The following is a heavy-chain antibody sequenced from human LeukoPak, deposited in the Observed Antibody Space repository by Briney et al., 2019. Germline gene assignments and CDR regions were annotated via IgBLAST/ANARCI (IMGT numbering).Heavy chain of an antibody. CDR1: GGTFSSYA. Sequence: SVKVSCKASGGTFSSYAISWVRQAPGQGLEWMGGIIPIFGTANYAQKFPGRVTITTDESTSTAYMELSSLRSEDTAVYYCASSDYDSSGYYYPYCFDYWGQGTLVTVSS. D-gene: IGHD3-22*01. V-gene: IGHV1-69*05. CDR3: ASSDYDSSGYYYPYCFDY. J-gene: IGHJ4*02. CDR2: IIPIFGTA.